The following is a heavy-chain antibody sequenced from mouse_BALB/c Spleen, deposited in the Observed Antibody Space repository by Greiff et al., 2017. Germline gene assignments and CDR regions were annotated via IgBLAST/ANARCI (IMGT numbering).Heavy chain of an antibody. J-gene: IGHJ1*01. D-gene: IGHD1-1*01. CDR3: ARPPTVGSRGYWYFDV. CDR2: INSNGGST. CDR1: GFTFSSYG. V-gene: IGHV5-6-3*01. Sequence: EVKVVESGGGLVQPGGSLKLSCAASGFTFSSYGMSWVRQTPDKRLELVATINSNGGSTYYPDSVKGRFTISRDNAKNTLYLQMSSLKSEDTAMYYCARPPTVGSRGYWYFDVWGAGTTVTVSS.